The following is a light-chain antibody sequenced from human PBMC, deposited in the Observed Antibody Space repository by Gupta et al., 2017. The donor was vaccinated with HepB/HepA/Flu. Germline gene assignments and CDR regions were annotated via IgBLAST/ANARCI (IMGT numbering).Light chain of an antibody. V-gene: IGLV3-19*01. CDR2: SRH. CDR3: SPRDNNGHYHVL. CDR1: SLRSYY. J-gene: IGLJ3*02. Sequence: SSELTQDPAVSVALGQTVRITCQGDSLRSYYASWYQQKPTQAPRLVIYSRHSRPSGIPDRFSGSSSGNTASLTITGAQAEDEGVYYCSPRDNNGHYHVLFGGGTKLTVL.